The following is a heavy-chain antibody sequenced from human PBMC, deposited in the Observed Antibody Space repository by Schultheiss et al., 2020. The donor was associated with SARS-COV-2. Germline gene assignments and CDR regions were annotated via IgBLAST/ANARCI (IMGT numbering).Heavy chain of an antibody. Sequence: GGSLRLSCAASGFRFSGYGMYWVRQAPGKGLEWVALIFYDGENKNYADFAKGRFTISRDNSENTLYLEMVSLRADDTAVYFCARGRYGDRGSLDYWGPGTQVTVSS. J-gene: IGHJ4*02. D-gene: IGHD4-17*01. V-gene: IGHV3-33*07. CDR2: IFYDGENK. CDR3: ARGRYGDRGSLDY. CDR1: GFRFSGYG.